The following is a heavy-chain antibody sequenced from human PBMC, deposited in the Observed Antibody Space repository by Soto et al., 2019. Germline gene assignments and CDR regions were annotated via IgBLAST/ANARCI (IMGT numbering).Heavy chain of an antibody. V-gene: IGHV4-34*01. CDR3: ARGATVTTPTPKYYYYYGMDV. J-gene: IGHJ6*02. CDR2: INHSGST. D-gene: IGHD4-17*01. CDR1: GGSFSGYY. Sequence: SETLSLTCAVYGGSFSGYYWCWIRQPPGKGLEWIGEINHSGSTNYNPSLKSRVTISVDTSKNQFSLKLSSVTAADTAVYYCARGATVTTPTPKYYYYYGMDVWGQGTTVTVSS.